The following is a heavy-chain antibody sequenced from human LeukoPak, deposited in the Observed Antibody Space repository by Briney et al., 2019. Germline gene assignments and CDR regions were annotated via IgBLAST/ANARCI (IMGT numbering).Heavy chain of an antibody. CDR1: LFTSSSYW. CDR3: ARVGDVYYFDY. D-gene: IGHD4-17*01. J-gene: IGHJ4*02. CDR2: IKKDGSEK. V-gene: IGHV3-7*01. Sequence: PGGSLRLTCAESLFTSSSYWMSWVRQAPGTWLEWVANIKKDGSEKYYVDSVKGRFTISRDNAKNSLYLQMNSLRAEDTAVYYCARVGDVYYFDYSGQGTLVTVSS.